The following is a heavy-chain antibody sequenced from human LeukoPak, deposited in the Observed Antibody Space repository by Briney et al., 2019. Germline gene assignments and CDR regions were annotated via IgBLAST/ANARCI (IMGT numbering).Heavy chain of an antibody. Sequence: GGSLRLSCAASGFTFSSYAMHWVRQAPGKGLEWVAVISYDGSNKYYADSVKGRFTISRDNSKNTLYLQMNSLRAEDTAVYYCATILTTVTPYFDYWGQGTLVTVSS. CDR1: GFTFSSYA. CDR3: ATILTTVTPYFDY. D-gene: IGHD4-17*01. CDR2: ISYDGSNK. J-gene: IGHJ4*02. V-gene: IGHV3-30-3*01.